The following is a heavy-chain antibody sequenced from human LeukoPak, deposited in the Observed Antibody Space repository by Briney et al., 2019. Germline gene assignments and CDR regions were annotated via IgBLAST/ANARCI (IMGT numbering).Heavy chain of an antibody. CDR3: ARGYCSGGSCYSLYYYYYMDV. CDR1: GGSISSGSYY. V-gene: IGHV4-61*02. D-gene: IGHD2-15*01. CDR2: IYTSGST. Sequence: SETLSLTCTVSGGSISSGSYYWSWIRQPAGKGLEWIGRIYTSGSTNYNPSLKSRVTISVDTSKNQFSLKLSSVTAADTAVYYCARGYCSGGSCYSLYYYYYMDVWGKGTTVTVSS. J-gene: IGHJ6*03.